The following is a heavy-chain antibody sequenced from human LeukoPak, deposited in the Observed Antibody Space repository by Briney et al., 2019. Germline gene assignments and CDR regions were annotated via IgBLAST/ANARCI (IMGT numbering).Heavy chain of an antibody. D-gene: IGHD2-2*02. CDR3: ARAEKGYQLLYLYYYYYYMDV. J-gene: IGHJ6*03. CDR1: GFTFSDYY. Sequence: GGSLRLSCAASGFTFSDYYMSWIRQAPGKGLEWVSYISSSGSTIYYADSVKGRFTISRDNAKNSLYLQMNSLRAEDTAVYYCARAEKGYQLLYLYYYYYYMDVWGKGTTVTVSS. CDR2: ISSSGSTI. V-gene: IGHV3-11*04.